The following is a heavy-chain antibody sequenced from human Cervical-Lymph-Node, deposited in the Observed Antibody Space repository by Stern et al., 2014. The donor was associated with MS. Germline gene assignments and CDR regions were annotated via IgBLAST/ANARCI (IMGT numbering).Heavy chain of an antibody. CDR3: ARVSLSDYDYFDP. V-gene: IGHV4/OR15-8*01. D-gene: IGHD5-12*01. J-gene: IGHJ5*02. Sequence: VQLDESGPGLVRPSETLSLTCVVSGDSISSNNWWRWVRQYPEKGLEWMGEIHQSGTSNYAPLFKSRLTIALDKAKNPFSLNLNSVTAADTAVYHCARVSLSDYDYFDPWGQGTLVTVSS. CDR2: IHQSGTS. CDR1: GDSISSNNW.